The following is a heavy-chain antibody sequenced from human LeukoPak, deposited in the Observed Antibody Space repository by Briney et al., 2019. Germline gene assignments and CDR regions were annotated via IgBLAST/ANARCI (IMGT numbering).Heavy chain of an antibody. D-gene: IGHD3-22*01. CDR2: IRYDGSNK. V-gene: IGHV3-30*02. J-gene: IGHJ4*02. Sequence: GGSLRLSCAASGFTFSSYVMHWVRQAPGKGLEWVAFIRYDGSNKYYADSVKGRFTISRDNSKNTLYLQMNSLRAEDTAVYYCAKEDYDSSGYYAYFDYWGQGTLVTVSS. CDR1: GFTFSSYV. CDR3: AKEDYDSSGYYAYFDY.